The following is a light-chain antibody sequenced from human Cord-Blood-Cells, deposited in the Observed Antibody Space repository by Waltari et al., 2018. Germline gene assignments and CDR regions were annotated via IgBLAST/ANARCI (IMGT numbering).Light chain of an antibody. Sequence: QSALTQPASVSGSPGQSITISCTGTSSDVGGYNYVSWYQQHPGKAPKLMIYDVSKRPSGVSNRISGSKSGNTASLTMSGLQAEDEADYYCSSYTSSSAWVFGGGTKLTVL. J-gene: IGLJ3*02. CDR3: SSYTSSSAWV. CDR1: SSDVGGYNY. CDR2: DVS. V-gene: IGLV2-14*01.